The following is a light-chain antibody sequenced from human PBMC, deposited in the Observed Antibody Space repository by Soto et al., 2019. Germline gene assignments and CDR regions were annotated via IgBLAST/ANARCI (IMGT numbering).Light chain of an antibody. J-gene: IGKJ5*01. CDR1: QSVANSY. CDR2: GAS. Sequence: EIVWTQSPGTQSFSPGERATLSCRASQSVANSYLAWYQQKPGQAPRLLIYGASSRATGIPDRFSGSGSGTDFTLTISRLESEDFAVYYCQKYGTLITFGQGTRLEIK. V-gene: IGKV3-20*01. CDR3: QKYGTLIT.